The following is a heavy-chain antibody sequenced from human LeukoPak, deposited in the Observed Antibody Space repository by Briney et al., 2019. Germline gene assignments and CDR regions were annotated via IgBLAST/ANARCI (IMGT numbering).Heavy chain of an antibody. CDR2: IEGDRSRT. Sequence: GGSLRLSCAASGFAFSTSWMAWVRQAPGKGLEWVANIEGDRSRTNYVDSVRGRFTVSRDNAKNSLYLQMNSLRAEDTAVYFCSRDAAYSSFDYWGQGALVTVSS. CDR1: GFAFSTSW. J-gene: IGHJ4*02. V-gene: IGHV3-7*05. CDR3: SRDAAYSSFDY. D-gene: IGHD4-11*01.